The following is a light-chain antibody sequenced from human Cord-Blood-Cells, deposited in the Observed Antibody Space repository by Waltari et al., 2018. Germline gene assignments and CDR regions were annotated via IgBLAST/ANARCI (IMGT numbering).Light chain of an antibody. Sequence: QSALTQPASVSGPPGPSITTSSTRTSTDVRSYNLVPWYQQHPGKAPKLMIYEGSKRPSGVSTRFSGSTSGNTASLTISGLQAEDEADYYCCSYAGSSTFVVFGGGTKLTVL. CDR3: CSYAGSSTFVV. J-gene: IGLJ2*01. CDR1: STDVRSYNL. CDR2: EGS. V-gene: IGLV2-23*03.